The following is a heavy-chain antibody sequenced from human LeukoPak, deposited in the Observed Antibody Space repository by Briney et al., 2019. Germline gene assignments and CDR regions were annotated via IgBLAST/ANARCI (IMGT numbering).Heavy chain of an antibody. D-gene: IGHD6-13*01. J-gene: IGHJ4*02. CDR3: ANSERSSWNYYFDY. CDR2: ISSDGSTD. CDR1: GYPFTSYA. V-gene: IGHV3-30-3*02. Sequence: GGSLRLSCAGPGYPFTSYAVHSVPQTPGKRLEMVAFISSDGSTDHYADSVKGRFTLSRDNSKNTVSLQVNSLRAEDTAVYYCANSERSSWNYYFDYWGQGTLVTVSS.